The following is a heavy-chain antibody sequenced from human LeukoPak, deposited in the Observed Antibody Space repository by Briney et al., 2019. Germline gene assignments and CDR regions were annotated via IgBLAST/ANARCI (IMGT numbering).Heavy chain of an antibody. CDR2: IIPILGIA. J-gene: IGHJ4*02. CDR1: GGTFSSYT. D-gene: IGHD6-13*01. Sequence: SVKVSCKASGGTFSSYTISWVRQAPGQGLEWMGRIIPILGIANYAQKFQGRVTITADKSTSTAYMELSSLRSEDTVVYYCAREYSPYNFDYWGQGTLVTVSS. V-gene: IGHV1-69*04. CDR3: AREYSPYNFDY.